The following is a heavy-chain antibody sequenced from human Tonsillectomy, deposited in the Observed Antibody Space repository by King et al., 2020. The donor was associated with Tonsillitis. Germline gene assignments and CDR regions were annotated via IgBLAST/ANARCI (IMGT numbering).Heavy chain of an antibody. CDR2: IYYSGST. CDR3: ARDDRDYYGFTRFQH. D-gene: IGHD3-10*01. J-gene: IGHJ1*01. Sequence: QLQESGPGLVKPSQTLSLTCTVSGGSISSGGYYWSWIRQHPGKGLAWIGYIYYSGSTYYNPSLKSIVTISVDTSKNQFSLNLSSVTAADTAVYYCARDDRDYYGFTRFQHWGQGTLVTVSS. V-gene: IGHV4-31*01. CDR1: GGSISSGGYY.